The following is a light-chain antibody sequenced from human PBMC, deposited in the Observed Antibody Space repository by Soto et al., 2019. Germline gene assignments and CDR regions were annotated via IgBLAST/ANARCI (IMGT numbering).Light chain of an antibody. J-gene: IGKJ2*01. CDR3: QQYGRSPLYT. CDR1: ERVATSY. CDR2: ETS. Sequence: DIVLTHSPVILSLSPGDSATLSCRASERVATSYFAWYPRRRGQAPTLLIYETSTRATGVPDRFAGSGSGTEFTLTVSSVEPEDFAVYYCQQYGRSPLYTFGQGTQLQI. V-gene: IGKV3-20*01.